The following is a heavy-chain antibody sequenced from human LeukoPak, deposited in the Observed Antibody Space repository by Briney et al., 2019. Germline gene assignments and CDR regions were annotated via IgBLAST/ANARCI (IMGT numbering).Heavy chain of an antibody. CDR3: ARSQKNVGYCSIADCYHYYCYYMDV. CDR1: GGSFSDYY. V-gene: IGHV4-34*01. CDR2: INHRGST. D-gene: IGHD2-2*01. J-gene: IGHJ6*03. Sequence: PSETLSLTCAVYGGSFSDYYWSWIRQPPGKGLEWIGEINHRGSTNYRPSLKSRVTISVDTSKNQFSLKLSSVTAADTAVYYCARSQKNVGYCSIADCYHYYCYYMDVWGKGTTVTVSS.